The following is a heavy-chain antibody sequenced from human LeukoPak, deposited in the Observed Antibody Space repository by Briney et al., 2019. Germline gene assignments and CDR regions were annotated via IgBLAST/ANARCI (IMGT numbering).Heavy chain of an antibody. CDR2: ISGSGGST. V-gene: IGHV3-23*01. CDR1: GFTFSSSA. CDR3: AKDRYYYYDSSGYLSYFDY. Sequence: GGSLRLSCAASGFTFSSSAMSWVRQAPGKGLEWVSAISGSGGSTYYADSVKGRFTISRDNSKNTLYLQMNSLRAEDTAVYYCAKDRYYYYDSSGYLSYFDYWGQGTLVTVSS. J-gene: IGHJ4*02. D-gene: IGHD3-22*01.